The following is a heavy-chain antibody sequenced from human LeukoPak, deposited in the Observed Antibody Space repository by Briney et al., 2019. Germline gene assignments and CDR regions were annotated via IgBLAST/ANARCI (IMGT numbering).Heavy chain of an antibody. V-gene: IGHV1-8*01. J-gene: IGHJ3*01. CDR2: IKSNSGNT. CDR3: ARNRETDAFDV. Sequence: VSEKVSCKPSGYTFTTYDINWVRQATGQGLEWIGWIKSNSGNTDRAQKFQGRVTMTTNTSTGTVYMELSSLRSEDTAVYFCARNRETDAFDVWGQGTMVSVS. D-gene: IGHD1-14*01. CDR1: GYTFTTYD.